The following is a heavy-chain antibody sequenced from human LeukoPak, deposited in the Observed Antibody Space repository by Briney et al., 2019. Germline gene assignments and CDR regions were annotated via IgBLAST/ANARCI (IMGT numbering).Heavy chain of an antibody. CDR1: GGSISSYY. D-gene: IGHD3-22*01. J-gene: IGHJ5*02. V-gene: IGHV4-4*07. CDR3: ARLVVITTFDWFDP. Sequence: ASETLSLTCTVSGGSISSYYWSWIRQPAGEGLEWIGRIYTSGSTNYNPSLKSRVTMSVDTSKNQFSLKLTSVTPADTAVYYCARLVVITTFDWFDPWGQGTLVTVSS. CDR2: IYTSGST.